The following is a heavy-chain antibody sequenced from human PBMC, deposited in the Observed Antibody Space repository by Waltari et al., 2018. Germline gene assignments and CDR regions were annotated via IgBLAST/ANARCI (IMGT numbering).Heavy chain of an antibody. D-gene: IGHD2-15*01. CDR3: ARGIRPVVAATHFDY. Sequence: QVQLQQWGAGLLKPSETLSLTCAVYGGSFSGYYWSWIRQPPGKGLEWIGEINHSGSTNYNPSLKSRVTISVDTSKNQFSLKLSSVTAADTAVYYCARGIRPVVAATHFDYWGQGTLVTVSS. CDR2: INHSGST. V-gene: IGHV4-34*01. CDR1: GGSFSGYY. J-gene: IGHJ4*02.